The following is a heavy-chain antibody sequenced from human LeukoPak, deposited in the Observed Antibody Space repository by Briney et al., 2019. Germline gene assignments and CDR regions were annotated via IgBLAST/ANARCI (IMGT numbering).Heavy chain of an antibody. CDR1: GFTFSSYW. D-gene: IGHD6-19*01. CDR3: ARFIVGWSGFDP. Sequence: GGSLRLSCAASGFTFSSYWMHWVRQAPGKGLVWVSRINSEGSTTTYADSVKGRFTISRDNAKNTLYLQMNSLRAEDTAVYYCARFIVGWSGFDPRGQGTLVTVSS. J-gene: IGHJ5*02. V-gene: IGHV3-74*01. CDR2: INSEGSTT.